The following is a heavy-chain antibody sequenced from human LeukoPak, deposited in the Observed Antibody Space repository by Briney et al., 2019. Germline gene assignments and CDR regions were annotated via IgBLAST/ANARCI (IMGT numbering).Heavy chain of an antibody. D-gene: IGHD5-24*01. CDR3: ARGPPHGYNYLGFDY. CDR1: GYTFTSYD. V-gene: IGHV1-8*02. J-gene: IGHJ4*02. CDR2: MNPNSGNP. Sequence: ASVKVSCKASGYTFTSYDINSVRQTTGQGLEWMGWMNPNSGNPGYAQKFQGRVTMTRNTSISTAYMELSSLRSEDTAVYYCARGPPHGYNYLGFDYWGQGTLVTVSS.